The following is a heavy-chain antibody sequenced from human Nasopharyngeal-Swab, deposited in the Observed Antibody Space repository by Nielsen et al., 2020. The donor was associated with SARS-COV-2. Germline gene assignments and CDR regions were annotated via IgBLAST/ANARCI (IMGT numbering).Heavy chain of an antibody. CDR3: AKDTQGIVVVYYFDY. J-gene: IGHJ4*02. CDR1: GFTFSSYW. CDR2: ISGSGGST. V-gene: IGHV3-23*01. Sequence: GESLKISCAASGFTFSSYWMSWVRQAPGKGLEWVSAISGSGGSTYYADSVKGRFTISRDNSKNTLYLQMNSLRAEDTAVYYCAKDTQGIVVVYYFDYWGQGTLGTVSS. D-gene: IGHD3-22*01.